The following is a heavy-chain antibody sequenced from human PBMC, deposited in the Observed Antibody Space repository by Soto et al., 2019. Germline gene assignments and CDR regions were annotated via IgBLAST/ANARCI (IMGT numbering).Heavy chain of an antibody. Sequence: LRLSCAASGFTFSSYGMHWVRQAPGKGLEWVAVIWYDGSNKYYADSVKGRFTISRDNSKNTLYLQMNSLRAEDTAVYYCGAVAGTGYFDYWGQGTLVTVSS. CDR1: GFTFSSYG. CDR2: IWYDGSNK. D-gene: IGHD6-19*01. J-gene: IGHJ4*02. CDR3: GAVAGTGYFDY. V-gene: IGHV3-33*01.